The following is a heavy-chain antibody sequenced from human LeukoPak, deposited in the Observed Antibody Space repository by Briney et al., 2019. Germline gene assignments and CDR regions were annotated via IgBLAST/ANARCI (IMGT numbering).Heavy chain of an antibody. Sequence: KPSETLSLTCAVYGGSFSGYYWSWIRQPPGKGLEWIGEINHSGSTNYNPSLKSRVTISVDTSKNQFSLKLSSVTAADTAVYYCARSDTAMEAFDYWGQGTPVTVSS. CDR1: GGSFSGYY. J-gene: IGHJ4*02. CDR2: INHSGST. V-gene: IGHV4-34*01. D-gene: IGHD5-18*01. CDR3: ARSDTAMEAFDY.